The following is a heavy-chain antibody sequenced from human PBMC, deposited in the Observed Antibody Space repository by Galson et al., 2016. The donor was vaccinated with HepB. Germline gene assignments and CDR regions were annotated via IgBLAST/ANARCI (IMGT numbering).Heavy chain of an antibody. V-gene: IGHV3-74*01. CDR2: INGDGSTM. CDR3: ATWPLLWFTSDQDFAS. J-gene: IGHJ4*01. D-gene: IGHD3-10*01. CDR1: GFTFSTYA. Sequence: SLRLSCAASGFTFSTYAMHWVRQAPGKGLVWVSRINGDGSTMTYADSVKGRFTISRDNAKNTLYLQMNSLGAEETAVYYCATWPLLWFTSDQDFASWGQGTLVAVSS.